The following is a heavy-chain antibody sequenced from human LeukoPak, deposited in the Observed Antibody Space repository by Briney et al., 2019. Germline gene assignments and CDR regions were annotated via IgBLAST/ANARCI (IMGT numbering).Heavy chain of an antibody. CDR1: GDTFSNYA. Sequence: SVKVSCKASGDTFSNYAISWVRQAPGQGLEWMAVIIPVFAIADSAQKFQGRVTIAADESTSTVYMEMSSLTSEDTAVYYCARLGYDSSELDYDYYYIDVWGKGTTVTVSS. J-gene: IGHJ6*03. CDR3: ARLGYDSSELDYDYYYIDV. CDR2: IIPVFAIA. V-gene: IGHV1-69*13. D-gene: IGHD3-22*01.